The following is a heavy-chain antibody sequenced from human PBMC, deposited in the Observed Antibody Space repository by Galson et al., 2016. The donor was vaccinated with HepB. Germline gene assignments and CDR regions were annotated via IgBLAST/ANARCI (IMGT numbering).Heavy chain of an antibody. J-gene: IGHJ6*02. D-gene: IGHD6-13*01. CDR2: ISWDGGST. Sequence: SLRLSCAASGFTFDDYAMRWVRQAPGKGLEWVSLISWDGGSTYYADSVKGRFTISRDNSKNSLYLQMNSLRAEDTALYYCAKDIQRDSSSWYGGTYGMDVWGQGTTVTVSS. CDR3: AKDIQRDSSSWYGGTYGMDV. V-gene: IGHV3-43D*03. CDR1: GFTFDDYA.